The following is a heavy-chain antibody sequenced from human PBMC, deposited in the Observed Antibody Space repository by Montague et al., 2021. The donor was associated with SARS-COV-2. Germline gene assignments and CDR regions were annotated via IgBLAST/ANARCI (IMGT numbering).Heavy chain of an antibody. CDR3: ARVCPWWLPFDPYFDY. V-gene: IGHV4-59*01. J-gene: IGHJ4*02. CDR2: IYNSGSS. D-gene: IGHD5-12*01. Sequence: SETLSLTCTVSGGSISSYYWSWSRQPQGQGLEWIGYIYNSGSSNYYSSLKRRVTISVYTSKNQFSLKLSSVTAADTAVYYCARVCPWWLPFDPYFDYWGQGTLVTVSS. CDR1: GGSISSYY.